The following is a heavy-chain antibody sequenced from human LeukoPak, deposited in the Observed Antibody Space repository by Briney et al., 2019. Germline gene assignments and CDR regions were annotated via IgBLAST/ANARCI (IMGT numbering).Heavy chain of an antibody. CDR1: GFIVSSNH. J-gene: IGHJ4*02. D-gene: IGHD5-18*01. Sequence: PGGSLRLSCAASGFIVSSNHMSWVRQAPGKGLEWVSVIYSGGTTNYADSVKGRFTISRDNSKNTLYLQMNSLRVEDTAVYYCARGGYSYGFGFDYWGQGTLVTVSS. V-gene: IGHV3-53*01. CDR3: ARGGYSYGFGFDY. CDR2: IYSGGTT.